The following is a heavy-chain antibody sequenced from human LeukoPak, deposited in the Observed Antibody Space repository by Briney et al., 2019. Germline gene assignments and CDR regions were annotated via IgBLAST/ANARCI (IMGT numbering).Heavy chain of an antibody. CDR3: AREGYYDSSGYYTHDAFDI. CDR2: TYYSGST. Sequence: SETLSLTCTGSGYSISNYYWIWLRQPPGQGLEWIAYTYYSGSTNYNPSLKSRVTISVDTSKNQFSLKLSSVTAADTAVYYCAREGYYDSSGYYTHDAFDIWGQGTMVTVSS. D-gene: IGHD3-22*01. J-gene: IGHJ3*02. V-gene: IGHV4-59*01. CDR1: GYSISNYY.